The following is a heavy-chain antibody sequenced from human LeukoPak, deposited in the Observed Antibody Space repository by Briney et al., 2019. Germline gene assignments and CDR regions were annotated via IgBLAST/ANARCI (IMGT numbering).Heavy chain of an antibody. CDR3: ARGYYGSGSYYGIDY. J-gene: IGHJ4*02. CDR1: GYTFTGYY. Sequence: ASVKVSCKASGYTFTGYYIHWVRQAHGQGPEWMGRINTNSGGTNYAQKFQGRVTMTRDTSISTAYMERSRLRSDDTAVYYCARGYYGSGSYYGIDYWGQGTLVTVSS. V-gene: IGHV1-2*06. D-gene: IGHD3-10*01. CDR2: INTNSGGT.